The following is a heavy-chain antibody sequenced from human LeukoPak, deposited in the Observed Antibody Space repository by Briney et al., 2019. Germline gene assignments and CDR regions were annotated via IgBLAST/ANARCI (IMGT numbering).Heavy chain of an antibody. CDR1: GITFSSYW. Sequence: GGSLRLSCAVSGITFSSYWMHWVRQAPGKGLEWVSSISSSSSYIYYADSVKGRFTISRDNAKNSLYLQMNSLRAEDTAVYYCARVSRLDYWGQGTLVTVSS. V-gene: IGHV3-21*01. D-gene: IGHD3-16*01. J-gene: IGHJ4*02. CDR3: ARVSRLDY. CDR2: ISSSSSYI.